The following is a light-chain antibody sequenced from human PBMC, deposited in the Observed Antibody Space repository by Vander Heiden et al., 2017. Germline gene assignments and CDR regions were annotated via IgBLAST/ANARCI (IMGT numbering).Light chain of an antibody. CDR3: QQYYNPIT. CDR2: GAS. Sequence: EILMTQSPATLSVSPGERATLSCRASQSVSSNLAWYQQKPGQAPRLLIHGASTRATGIPARFSGSGSGTEFILTISSLQSEDFAVYYCQQYYNPITFGQGTRLEIK. J-gene: IGKJ5*01. CDR1: QSVSSN. V-gene: IGKV3-15*01.